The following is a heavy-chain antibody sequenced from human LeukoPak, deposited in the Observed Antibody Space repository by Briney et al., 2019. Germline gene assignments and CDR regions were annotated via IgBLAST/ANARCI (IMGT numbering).Heavy chain of an antibody. V-gene: IGHV1-3*01. CDR3: ARDSGVRQLVPQGFDY. J-gene: IGHJ4*02. CDR2: INAGNGNT. CDR1: GYTFTSYA. D-gene: IGHD6-13*01. Sequence: ASVKVSCKASGYTFTSYAMHWVRQAPGQRLEWMGWINAGNGNTKYSQKFQGRVTITRDTSASTAYMELSSLRSEDTAVYYCARDSGVRQLVPQGFDYWGQGTLVTVSS.